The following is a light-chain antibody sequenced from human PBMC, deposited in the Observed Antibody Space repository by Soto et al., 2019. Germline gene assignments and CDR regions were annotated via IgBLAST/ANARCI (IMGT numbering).Light chain of an antibody. CDR3: QQYGSSPGT. J-gene: IGKJ2*01. V-gene: IGKV3-20*01. CDR2: GAS. Sequence: EIVLTQSPGTLSLSPGERATLSCRASQSVSSSYLAWYQQKPGQAPRLLIYGASSRATGIPDRFSGSGYGADFTLTIRRLEPEDFAVYYCQQYGSSPGTFGQGTKLEIK. CDR1: QSVSSSY.